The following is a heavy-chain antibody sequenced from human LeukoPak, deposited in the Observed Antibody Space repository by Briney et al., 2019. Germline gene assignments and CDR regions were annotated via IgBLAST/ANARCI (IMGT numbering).Heavy chain of an antibody. Sequence: PGGSLRLSCAASGFIFSSYAIHWVRQAPGKGLEWVAVISYDGNNEYYADSVKGRFTISRDNSKNTLYLQMNSLRAEDTAVYYCARYCTSTNCYPPAFDYWGQGTLVTVSS. CDR3: ARYCTSTNCYPPAFDY. V-gene: IGHV3-30-3*01. CDR1: GFIFSSYA. D-gene: IGHD2-2*01. CDR2: ISYDGNNE. J-gene: IGHJ4*02.